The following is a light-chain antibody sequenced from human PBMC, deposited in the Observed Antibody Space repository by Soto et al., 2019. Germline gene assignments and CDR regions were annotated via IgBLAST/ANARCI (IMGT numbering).Light chain of an antibody. CDR2: GAS. CDR3: QQANSFTIT. V-gene: IGKV1-12*01. CDR1: QGISSY. J-gene: IGKJ5*01. Sequence: PSQGISSYLDWYQQKEGKAPNLLIYGASNLHSGVPSRFSGSGYGTNLTLTISSMQHEDFATYYCQQANSFTITFGQGTRLEIK.